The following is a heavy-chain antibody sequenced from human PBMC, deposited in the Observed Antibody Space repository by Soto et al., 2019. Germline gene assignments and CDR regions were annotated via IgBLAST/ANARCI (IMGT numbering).Heavy chain of an antibody. Sequence: GGSLRLSCAASGFTFSYYPLHWVRRAPGKGLEWVSSISGVRDYIRYADSVRGRFAISRDNAKTSLYLQMNSLTAEDTAVYYCAREGVHNYTEYYFDYWGQGTLVTVSS. J-gene: IGHJ4*02. CDR3: AREGVHNYTEYYFDY. CDR2: ISGVRDYI. V-gene: IGHV3-21*06. D-gene: IGHD3-10*01. CDR1: GFTFSYYP.